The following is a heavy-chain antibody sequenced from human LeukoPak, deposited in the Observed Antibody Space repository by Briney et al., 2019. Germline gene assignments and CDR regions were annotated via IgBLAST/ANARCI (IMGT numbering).Heavy chain of an antibody. Sequence: SETLSLTCAVYGGSFSGYYWSWIRQPPGKGLEWIGEINHSGSTNYNPSLKSRVTISVDTSKNQFSLKLSSVTAADTAVYYCAREDSSSWDDAFDIWGQGTMVTVSS. CDR2: INHSGST. J-gene: IGHJ3*02. D-gene: IGHD6-13*01. V-gene: IGHV4-34*01. CDR1: GGSFSGYY. CDR3: AREDSSSWDDAFDI.